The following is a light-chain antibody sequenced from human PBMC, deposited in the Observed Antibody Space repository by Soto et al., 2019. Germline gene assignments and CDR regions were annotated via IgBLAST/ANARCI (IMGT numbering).Light chain of an antibody. J-gene: IGKJ1*01. V-gene: IGKV1-8*01. CDR3: QHYYSYQVT. CDR2: AAS. CDR1: QGISSY. Sequence: AIRMTQSPSSFSASTGDRVTITCRASQGISSYLAWYQQKPGKAPKLLIYAASTLQSGVPSRFRVSGSCKDLTLTISCLQSEDFETYYCQHYYSYQVTLGHGTQVDIK.